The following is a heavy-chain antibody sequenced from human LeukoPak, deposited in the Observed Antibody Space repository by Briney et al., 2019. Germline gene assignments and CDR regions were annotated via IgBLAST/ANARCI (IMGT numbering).Heavy chain of an antibody. V-gene: IGHV3-30*03. Sequence: PGRSLRLSCAASGFTFSSYGMHWVRQAPGKGLEWVAVISYDGSNKHYADSVKGRFTISRDNSKNTLYLQMNSLRAEDTATYYCARDPNGDYIGAFDMWGQGTMVTVSS. CDR2: ISYDGSNK. CDR1: GFTFSSYG. J-gene: IGHJ3*02. D-gene: IGHD4-17*01. CDR3: ARDPNGDYIGAFDM.